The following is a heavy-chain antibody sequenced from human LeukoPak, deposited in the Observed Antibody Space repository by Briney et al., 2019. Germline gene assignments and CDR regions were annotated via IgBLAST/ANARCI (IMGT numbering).Heavy chain of an antibody. CDR1: GFICSNIW. V-gene: IGHV3-7*01. CDR3: ARVLYFRENSYAGPFDQ. J-gene: IGHJ4*02. CDR2: IREDGSEA. Sequence: AGSLRLTCEASGFICSNIWMSWVRQAPGKGLEWVANIREDGSEAYYEDFVKGRFTIARDNDKNSLHLQMNSLRVEDTAVYYCARVLYFRENSYAGPFDQWGQGNLVTVSS. D-gene: IGHD5-18*01.